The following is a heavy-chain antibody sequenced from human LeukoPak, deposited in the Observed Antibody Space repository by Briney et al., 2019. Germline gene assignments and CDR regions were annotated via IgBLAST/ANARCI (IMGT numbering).Heavy chain of an antibody. CDR2: IRYDGSNK. V-gene: IGHV3-30*02. Sequence: GGSLRLXCAASGFTFSSYGMHWVRRAPGKGLEWVAFIRYDGSNKYYADSVKGRFTISRDNSKNTLYLQMNSLRAEDTAVYYCAKDHGTYYYDSSGPWGQGTLVTVSS. D-gene: IGHD3-22*01. CDR1: GFTFSSYG. CDR3: AKDHGTYYYDSSGP. J-gene: IGHJ5*02.